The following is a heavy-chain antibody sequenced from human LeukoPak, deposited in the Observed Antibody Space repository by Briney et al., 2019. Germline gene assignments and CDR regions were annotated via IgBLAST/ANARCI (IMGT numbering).Heavy chain of an antibody. J-gene: IGHJ3*02. Sequence: PGRSLRLSCAASGFTFSSYAMHWVRQAPGKGLEWVAVISYDGNNKYYADSVKGRFTISRDNAKNSLYLQMNSLRAEDTAVYYCARETNGAFDIWGQGTMVTVSS. V-gene: IGHV3-30-3*01. CDR2: ISYDGNNK. CDR1: GFTFSSYA. D-gene: IGHD1/OR15-1a*01. CDR3: ARETNGAFDI.